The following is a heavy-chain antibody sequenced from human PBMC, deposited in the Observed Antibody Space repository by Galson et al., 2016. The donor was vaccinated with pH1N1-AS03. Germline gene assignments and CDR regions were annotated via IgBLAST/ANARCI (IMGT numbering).Heavy chain of an antibody. Sequence: SETLSLTCTVSGASVNTKNYYWTWIRQSPEKGLEWIGYVFYTGATNYNPSLQSRLTVSIDKSKNQFSLKLSSVTAADTAFYFCAREGYGSGSYYPYYFDYWGQGALVTVSS. D-gene: IGHD3-10*01. J-gene: IGHJ4*02. V-gene: IGHV4-61*01. CDR3: AREGYGSGSYYPYYFDY. CDR1: GASVNTKNYY. CDR2: VFYTGAT.